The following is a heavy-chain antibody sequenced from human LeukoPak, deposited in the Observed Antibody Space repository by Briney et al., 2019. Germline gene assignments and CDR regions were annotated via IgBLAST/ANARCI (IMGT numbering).Heavy chain of an antibody. J-gene: IGHJ4*02. V-gene: IGHV3-21*01. CDR1: GYTFSSYS. CDR3: VRLRRNSDTSGFYYYYDF. Sequence: GGSLRLSRVASGYTFSSYSINWVRQAPGKGLEWVSSISVSSNYIYYADSGRGRFSISREDATDSLYLQMNSLRAEDTAVYYCVRLRRNSDTSGFYYYYDFWGQGTLVTVSS. CDR2: ISVSSNYI. D-gene: IGHD3-22*01.